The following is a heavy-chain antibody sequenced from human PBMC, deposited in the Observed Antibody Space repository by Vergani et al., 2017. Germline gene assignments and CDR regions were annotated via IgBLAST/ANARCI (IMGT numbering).Heavy chain of an antibody. V-gene: IGHV1-69*04. Sequence: QVQLVQSGAEVKKPGSSVKVSCKASGGTFSSYAISWVRQAPGQGLEWMGRIIPILGIANYAQKFQGRVTITADKSTSTAYMELSSLRSEETAVYYCARGARAGTSSYYYYGMDVWGQGTTVTVSS. CDR1: GGTFSSYA. D-gene: IGHD6-19*01. J-gene: IGHJ6*02. CDR2: IIPILGIA. CDR3: ARGARAGTSSYYYYGMDV.